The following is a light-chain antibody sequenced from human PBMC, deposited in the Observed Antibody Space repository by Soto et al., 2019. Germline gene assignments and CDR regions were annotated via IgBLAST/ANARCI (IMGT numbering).Light chain of an antibody. CDR2: LNSDGSL. V-gene: IGLV4-69*01. CDR3: QTWGPGFRV. J-gene: IGLJ2*01. CDR1: SGHSTYS. Sequence: QPVLTQSPSASASLGASVRLTCTLSSGHSTYSIAWHQQQPEKGPRFLMNLNSDGSLSKGDGIPDRFSGSTSGAERYLTISSLQSEDEADYYCQTWGPGFRVFVGGIKLTVL.